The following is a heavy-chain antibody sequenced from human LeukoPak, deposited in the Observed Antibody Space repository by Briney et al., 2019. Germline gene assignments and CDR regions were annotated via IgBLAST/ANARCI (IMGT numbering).Heavy chain of an antibody. CDR1: GFTFSSYS. CDR3: ARGEAVAGPGNAFDI. D-gene: IGHD6-19*01. CDR2: ISSSSSYT. Sequence: GGSLRLSCAASGFTFSSYSMNWVRQAPGKGLEWVSSISSSSSYTNYADSVRGRFTISRDNAKNSLYLQMNSLRAEDTAVYYCARGEAVAGPGNAFDIWGQGTMVTVSS. J-gene: IGHJ3*02. V-gene: IGHV3-21*01.